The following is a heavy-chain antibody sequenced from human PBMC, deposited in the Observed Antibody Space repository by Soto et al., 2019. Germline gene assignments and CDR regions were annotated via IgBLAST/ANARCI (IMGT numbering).Heavy chain of an antibody. V-gene: IGHV3-11*01. CDR1: GFTFSDYY. CDR2: ISSSGSTI. J-gene: IGHJ3*02. D-gene: IGHD1-26*01. CDR3: ARGVGAQPPYDAFDI. Sequence: PGGSLRLSCAASGFTFSDYYMSWIRQAPGKGLEWVSYISSSGSTIYYADSVKGRFTISRDKAKNSLYLQMNSLRAEDTAVYYCARGVGAQPPYDAFDIWGQGTMVTVSS.